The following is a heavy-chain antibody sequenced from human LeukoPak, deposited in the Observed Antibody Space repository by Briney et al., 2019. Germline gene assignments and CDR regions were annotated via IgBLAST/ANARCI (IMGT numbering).Heavy chain of an antibody. V-gene: IGHV3-30*19. CDR3: ARGTTDIVAEISDAFDI. D-gene: IGHD5-12*01. CDR2: ISYDASNK. J-gene: IGHJ3*02. Sequence: GGSLRLSCAASGFTFSSHEMNWARQAPGKGLEWVAAISYDASNKYYAVSVRGRFTISRDNSRNTLFLQMNSLRADDTAVYYCARGTTDIVAEISDAFDIWGQGTVVTVSS. CDR1: GFTFSSHE.